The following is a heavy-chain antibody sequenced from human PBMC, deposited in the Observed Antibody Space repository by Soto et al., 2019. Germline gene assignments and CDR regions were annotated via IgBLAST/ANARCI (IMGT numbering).Heavy chain of an antibody. D-gene: IGHD6-6*01. CDR2: IYPGDSDT. Sequence: EVQLVQSGAEVKKPGESLKISCKGSGYSFTSYWIGWVRQMPGKGWSGRGTIYPGDSDTRYSPSFQGQVTISADKSISTAYLQWSSLKASDTAMYYCARAPEYSSSSGFYYYYYGMDVWGQGTTVTVSS. V-gene: IGHV5-51*01. CDR3: ARAPEYSSSSGFYYYYYGMDV. CDR1: GYSFTSYW. J-gene: IGHJ6*02.